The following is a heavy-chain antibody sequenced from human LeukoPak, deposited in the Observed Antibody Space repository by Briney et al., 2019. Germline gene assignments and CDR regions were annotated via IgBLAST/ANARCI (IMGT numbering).Heavy chain of an antibody. Sequence: GGSLRLSCAASGFTFSSYGMHWVRQAPGKGLEWVAVIWYDGSNKYYADSVKGRFTISRDNSKNTLYLQMNSLRAEDTAVYYCAREDSSGWYGVSWGQGTLVTVSS. CDR2: IWYDGSNK. CDR1: GFTFSSYG. CDR3: AREDSSGWYGVS. V-gene: IGHV3-33*08. D-gene: IGHD6-19*01. J-gene: IGHJ4*02.